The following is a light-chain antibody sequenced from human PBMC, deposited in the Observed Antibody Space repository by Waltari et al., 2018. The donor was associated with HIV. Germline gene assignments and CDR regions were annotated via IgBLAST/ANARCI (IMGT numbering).Light chain of an antibody. J-gene: IGLJ3*02. CDR2: RDN. CDR1: RACIRNS. CDR3: AAWDDTLSGGV. Sequence: QSALPHPPSASGTPRQRLPFSSPGSRACIRNSAYWYQQLPGAAPKVVIYRDNQRPSGVPDRFSGSRSGTSASLDVSGLRSEDEATYFCAAWDDTLSGGVFGGGTKLTVL. V-gene: IGLV1-47*01.